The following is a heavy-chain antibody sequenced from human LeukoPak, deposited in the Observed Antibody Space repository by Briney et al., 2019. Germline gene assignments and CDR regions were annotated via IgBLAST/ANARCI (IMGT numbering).Heavy chain of an antibody. V-gene: IGHV1-69*04. Sequence: ASVKVSCKASGGSFSSYAISWVRQAPGQGLEWMGRIIPSTGLVNYAQKFQGRVTITADKSTTTAYTELSRLTSEDTAVYYCARVLCWGQGTLVTVSS. CDR2: IIPSTGLV. CDR1: GGSFSSYA. CDR3: ARVLC. J-gene: IGHJ4*02.